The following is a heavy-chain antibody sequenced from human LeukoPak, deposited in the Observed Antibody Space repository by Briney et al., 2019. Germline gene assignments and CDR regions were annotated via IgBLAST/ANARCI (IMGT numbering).Heavy chain of an antibody. CDR2: ISYDVGNK. V-gene: IGHV3-30*18. CDR3: AKIAETSGTYGQGFDY. Sequence: GGSLRLSCAPSGFTFSSYGMHWVRQAPGKGLEWVTVISYDVGNKYYADSVKGRFTISRDNSKNTLYLQMNSLRVEDTAVYYCAKIAETSGTYGQGFDYWGQGTLVTVSS. CDR1: GFTFSSYG. D-gene: IGHD1-26*01. J-gene: IGHJ4*02.